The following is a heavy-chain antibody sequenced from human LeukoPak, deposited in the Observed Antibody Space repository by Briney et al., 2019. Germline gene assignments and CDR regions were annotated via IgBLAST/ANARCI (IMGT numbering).Heavy chain of an antibody. Sequence: LRLSCAASGFTFSSAWMSWVRQAPGKGLEWIGYIYYTGSTNYNPSLKSRVTISVDTSKNQFSLNLSSVTAADTAVYYCARHGPYLGRLGWFDPWGQGTLVTVSS. J-gene: IGHJ5*02. CDR3: ARHGPYLGRLGWFDP. D-gene: IGHD1-26*01. CDR2: IYYTGST. V-gene: IGHV4-59*08. CDR1: GFTFSSAW.